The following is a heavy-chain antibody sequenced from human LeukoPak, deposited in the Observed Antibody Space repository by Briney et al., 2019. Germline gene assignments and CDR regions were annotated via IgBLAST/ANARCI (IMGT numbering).Heavy chain of an antibody. J-gene: IGHJ4*02. D-gene: IGHD6-19*01. V-gene: IGHV3-30-3*01. CDR1: GFTLSRYA. CDR2: ISYDGDNK. CDR3: ARGKGIAVAGLDY. Sequence: GGSLRLSCTASGFTLSRYAMNWVRQAPGKGLEWVAVISYDGDNKYYADSVKGRFTISRDNAKNSLYLQMNSLRAEDTAVYYCARGKGIAVAGLDYWGQGTLVTVSS.